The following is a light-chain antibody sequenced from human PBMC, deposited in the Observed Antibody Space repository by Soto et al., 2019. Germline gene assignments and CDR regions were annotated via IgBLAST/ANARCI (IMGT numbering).Light chain of an antibody. V-gene: IGLV2-14*01. CDR2: DVT. CDR1: SSDVGGYQY. J-gene: IGLJ2*01. Sequence: QSVLTQPASVSGSPGQSITIPCTGTSSDVGGYQYVSWYQQPPGNAPKLIIYDVTNRPSGVSNRFSGSKSGNTASLTISGLQAEDEADYYCCSYTISNTLGVFGGGTKLTVL. CDR3: CSYTISNTLGV.